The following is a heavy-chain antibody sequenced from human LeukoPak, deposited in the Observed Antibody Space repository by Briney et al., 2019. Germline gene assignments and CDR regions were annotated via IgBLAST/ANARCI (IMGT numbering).Heavy chain of an antibody. CDR2: IRSKAYGGTA. Sequence: PGGSLRLSCTASGFTFGDYAMSWVRQAPGKGLEWVGFIRSKAYGGTAEYAASVKDRSTISRDDSKSIAYLQMNSLKTEDTAVYYCTRENWIGDSSGYHDYWGQGTLVTVSS. J-gene: IGHJ4*02. CDR1: GFTFGDYA. D-gene: IGHD3-22*01. V-gene: IGHV3-49*04. CDR3: TRENWIGDSSGYHDY.